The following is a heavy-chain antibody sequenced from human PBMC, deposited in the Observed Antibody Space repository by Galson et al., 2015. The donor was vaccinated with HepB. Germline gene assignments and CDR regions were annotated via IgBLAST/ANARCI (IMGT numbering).Heavy chain of an antibody. CDR1: GYTFTSYG. CDR2: ISADNGNT. D-gene: IGHD2-15*01. Sequence: SVKVSCKASGYTFTSYGISWVRQAPGQGLEWMGWISADNGNTNYAQKLQGRVTMTTDTSTSTAYMELRSLRSDDTAVYYCARDLRVVAAKISLVDYWGKGTLVTVSS. CDR3: ARDLRVVAAKISLVDY. V-gene: IGHV1-18*01. J-gene: IGHJ4*02.